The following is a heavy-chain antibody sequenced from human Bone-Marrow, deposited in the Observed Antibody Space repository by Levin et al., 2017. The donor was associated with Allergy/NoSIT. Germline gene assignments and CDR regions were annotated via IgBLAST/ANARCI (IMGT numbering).Heavy chain of an antibody. CDR1: GGSFNNSK. CDR3: ARGRWDISGTLYSYSYYLDV. Sequence: SQTLSLTCAVSGGSFNNSKWNWIRPSPGKGLEWIGEIDHNGATNYKESLTGRVTISLDTSNNQYSLKLSSVTVADTAVYFCARGRWDISGTLYSYSYYLDVWGHGTTVPVSS. D-gene: IGHD3-22*01. J-gene: IGHJ6*03. V-gene: IGHV4-34*01. CDR2: IDHNGAT.